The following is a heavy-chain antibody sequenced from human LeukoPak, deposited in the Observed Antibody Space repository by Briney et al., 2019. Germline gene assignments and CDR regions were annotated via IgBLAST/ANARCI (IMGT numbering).Heavy chain of an antibody. J-gene: IGHJ4*02. CDR2: IYYSGNT. CDR3: ARGAYYYDSSALFDY. Sequence: GSLRLSCAASGFTFSNYAMSWVRQPPGKGLEWIGSIYYSGNTYYNASLKSQVSISIDTSKNQFSLRLTSVTAADTAVYYCARGAYYYDSSALFDYWGQGTLVTVSS. D-gene: IGHD3-22*01. CDR1: GFTFSNYA. V-gene: IGHV4-39*01.